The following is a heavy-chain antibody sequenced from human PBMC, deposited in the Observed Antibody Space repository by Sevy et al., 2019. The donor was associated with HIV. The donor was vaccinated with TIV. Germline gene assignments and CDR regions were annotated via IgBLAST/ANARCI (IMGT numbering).Heavy chain of an antibody. Sequence: GGSLRLSCTASGFTFGDYAMSWCRQAPGKGLEWVGFIRSKTYGGTTEYAASAKGSFTISRDDSNSIAYLQMNSLKTEDTAVYYCTRVRGTISPYYYYGMDVWGQGTTVTVSS. CDR3: TRVRGTISPYYYYGMDV. J-gene: IGHJ6*02. V-gene: IGHV3-49*03. CDR2: IRSKTYGGTT. CDR1: GFTFGDYA. D-gene: IGHD3-16*01.